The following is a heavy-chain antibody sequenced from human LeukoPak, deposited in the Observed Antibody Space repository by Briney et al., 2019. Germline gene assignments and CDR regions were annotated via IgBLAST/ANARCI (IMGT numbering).Heavy chain of an antibody. D-gene: IGHD4-23*01. CDR3: ARDRESGNDY. CDR1: GGSISSNY. J-gene: IGHJ4*02. CDR2: IYTSGST. V-gene: IGHV4-4*08. Sequence: SETQPLTCTVSGGSISSNYWSWSRQPPGKGLEWIGRIYTSGSTNYNPSLKSRVTISVDTSKNQFSLKLSSVTAADTAVYYCARDRESGNDYWGQGTLVTVSS.